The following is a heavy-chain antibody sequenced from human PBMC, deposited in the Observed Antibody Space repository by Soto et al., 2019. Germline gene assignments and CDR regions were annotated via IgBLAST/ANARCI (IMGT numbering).Heavy chain of an antibody. CDR2: THYKGST. CDR1: GCSISSAYYY. V-gene: IGHV4-39*07. CDR3: ARESGSGSYSIVDYFDY. J-gene: IGHJ4*02. D-gene: IGHD1-26*01. Sequence: SETLSLTCSVSGCSISSAYYYWGWVRQTPGKGLEWIASTHYKGSTYYKPSLYSRITTSVDASKSQFSLKLTSVTAADTAVYYCARESGSGSYSIVDYFDYWGQGTLVTVSS.